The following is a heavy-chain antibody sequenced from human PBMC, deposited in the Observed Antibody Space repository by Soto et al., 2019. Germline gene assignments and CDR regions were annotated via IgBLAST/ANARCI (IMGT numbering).Heavy chain of an antibody. CDR2: IYPGDSDT. Sequence: LGESLKISCKGSGYSFTSYWIGWVRQMPGKGLEWMGIIYPGDSDTRYSPSFQGQVTISADKSISTAYLQWSSLKASDTAMYYCARSPNYYDSSGYYSTYYYYGMDVWGQGTTVTVSS. V-gene: IGHV5-51*01. CDR1: GYSFTSYW. J-gene: IGHJ6*02. D-gene: IGHD3-22*01. CDR3: ARSPNYYDSSGYYSTYYYYGMDV.